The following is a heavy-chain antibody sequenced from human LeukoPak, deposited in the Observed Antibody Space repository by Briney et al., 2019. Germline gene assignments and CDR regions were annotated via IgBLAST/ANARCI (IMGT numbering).Heavy chain of an antibody. V-gene: IGHV4-34*01. CDR1: GGSFSGYY. J-gene: IGHJ4*02. CDR3: ARGNRQYYDILYYFDY. CDR2: INHSGST. Sequence: SETLSLTCAVYGGSFSGYYWSWIRQPPGKGLEWIGEINHSGSTNYNPSLKSRVTISVDTSKNQFSLKLSSVTAADTAAYYCARGNRQYYDILYYFDYWGQGSLVTVSS. D-gene: IGHD3-9*01.